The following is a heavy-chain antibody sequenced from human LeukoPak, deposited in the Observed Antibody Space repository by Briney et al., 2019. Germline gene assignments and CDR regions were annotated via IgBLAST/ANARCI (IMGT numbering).Heavy chain of an antibody. Sequence: GGSLRLSCTASGFTFGDYAMSWFRQAPGKGLEWVGFIRSKAYGGTTEYAASVKGRFTISRDDSKSIAYLQMNSLKTEDTAAYYCTRDTGDFWSGYYYYYGMDVWGQGTTVTVSS. CDR3: TRDTGDFWSGYYYYYGMDV. CDR2: IRSKAYGGTT. V-gene: IGHV3-49*03. J-gene: IGHJ6*02. D-gene: IGHD3-3*01. CDR1: GFTFGDYA.